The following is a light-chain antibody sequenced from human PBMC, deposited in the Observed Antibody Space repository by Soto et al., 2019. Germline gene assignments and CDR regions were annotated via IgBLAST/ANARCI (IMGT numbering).Light chain of an antibody. J-gene: IGKJ2*01. Sequence: DIQMTQSPFSLSASVGDRVTITCRASQGIRNYLGWFQQKPGEAPKRLIHATPSLEGGVPSRFSGSGSGTEFTPTISSLQPEDFATYYCLQHNSYPYTFGQGTKLEIK. CDR3: LQHNSYPYT. CDR1: QGIRNY. CDR2: ATP. V-gene: IGKV1-17*01.